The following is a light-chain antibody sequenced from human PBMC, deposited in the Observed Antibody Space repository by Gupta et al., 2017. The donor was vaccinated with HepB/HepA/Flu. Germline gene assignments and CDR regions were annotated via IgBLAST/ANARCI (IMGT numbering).Light chain of an antibody. Sequence: SALTQPASVSASPRPSITISCTGSSSDIAIYDLVSWYQQCPGKAHNLIIYQVTKRPAGVANRFSGSKAGSTASLTISGLEEEDEAVYYCCSDAGSSTLVFGGGTKVTVL. CDR3: CSDAGSSTLV. CDR2: QVT. CDR1: SSDIAIYDL. V-gene: IGLV2-23*02. J-gene: IGLJ2*01.